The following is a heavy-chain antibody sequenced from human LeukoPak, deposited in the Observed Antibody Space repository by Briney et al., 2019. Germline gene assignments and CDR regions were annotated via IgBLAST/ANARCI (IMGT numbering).Heavy chain of an antibody. V-gene: IGHV4-39*07. D-gene: IGHD2-15*01. Sequence: SETLSLTCTVSGGSISSSNYYWGWIRQPPGKGLEWIGYIFNSGSTYYNPSLKSRVTILVDTSKNQFSLKLSSVTAADTAVYYCARGQSATWGYYYYYYYMDVWGKGTTVTVSS. CDR1: GGSISSSNYY. J-gene: IGHJ6*03. CDR3: ARGQSATWGYYYYYYYMDV. CDR2: IFNSGST.